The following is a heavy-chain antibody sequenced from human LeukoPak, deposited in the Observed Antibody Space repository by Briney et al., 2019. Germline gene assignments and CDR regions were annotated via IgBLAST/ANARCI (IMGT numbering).Heavy chain of an antibody. Sequence: SGGSLRLSCAASGFTFSSYAMSWVRQAPGKGLEWVSAISGSGGSTYYADSVKGWFTISRDNSKNTLYLQMNSLRAEDTAVYYCAKVCSGSYYAFDIWGQGTMVTVSS. CDR2: ISGSGGST. CDR1: GFTFSSYA. D-gene: IGHD1-26*01. V-gene: IGHV3-23*01. CDR3: AKVCSGSYYAFDI. J-gene: IGHJ3*02.